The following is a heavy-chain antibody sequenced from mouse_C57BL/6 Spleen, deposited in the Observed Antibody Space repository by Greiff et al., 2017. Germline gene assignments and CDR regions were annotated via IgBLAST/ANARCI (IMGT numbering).Heavy chain of an antibody. CDR1: GFTFSSYA. J-gene: IGHJ1*03. CDR2: ISDGGSYT. V-gene: IGHV5-4*03. Sequence: EVKLMESGGGLVKPGGSLKLSCAASGFTFSSYAMSWVRQTPEKRLEWVATISDGGSYTYYPDNVKGRFTISRDNAMNNLYLQMSHLKSGDTALYYCARGEDYGSWYFDVWGTGTTVTVSS. D-gene: IGHD1-1*01. CDR3: ARGEDYGSWYFDV.